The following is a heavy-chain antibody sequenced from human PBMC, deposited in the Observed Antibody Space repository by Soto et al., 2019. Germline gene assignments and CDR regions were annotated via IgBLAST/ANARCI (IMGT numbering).Heavy chain of an antibody. J-gene: IGHJ5*02. CDR1: GGSISSGGYY. Sequence: QVQLQESGPGLVKPSQTLSLTFTVSGGSISSGGYYWSWIRQHPGKGLEWIGYIYYSGSTYYNPSLKSRIPISVDTSKNQFSLKLSSVTAADTAVYYCARSSPVVTAPWGQGTLVTVSS. V-gene: IGHV4-31*03. D-gene: IGHD2-21*02. CDR3: ARSSPVVTAP. CDR2: IYYSGST.